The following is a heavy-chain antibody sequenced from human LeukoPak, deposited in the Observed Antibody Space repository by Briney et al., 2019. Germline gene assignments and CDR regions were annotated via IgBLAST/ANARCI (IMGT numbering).Heavy chain of an antibody. V-gene: IGHV4-4*07. CDR2: IYSSGT. CDR3: ARDSGTTGEVKFDP. D-gene: IGHD3-10*01. Sequence: SETLSLTCTVSGGSISSYYLSWIRQPAGKGLEWIGRIYSSGTNYNPSLKSRVTMSADTSRNQVSLTLSSVTAADTAVYYCARDSGTTGEVKFDPWGQGTLVTVSS. CDR1: GGSISSYY. J-gene: IGHJ5*02.